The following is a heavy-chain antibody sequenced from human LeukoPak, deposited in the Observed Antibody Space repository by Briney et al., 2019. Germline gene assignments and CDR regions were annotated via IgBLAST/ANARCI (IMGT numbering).Heavy chain of an antibody. V-gene: IGHV4-39*07. CDR3: ARDNFSGRNDNWFDP. Sequence: SETLSLTCTVSGGSISSSSYYWGWIRQPPGKGLDWIGSVSYTGSAYYNPSLKRRVTISVDTSKNQFSLKLSSVTAADTAVYYCARDNFSGRNDNWFDPWGQGTLVTVSS. CDR1: GGSISSSSYY. CDR2: VSYTGSA. J-gene: IGHJ5*02. D-gene: IGHD1-26*01.